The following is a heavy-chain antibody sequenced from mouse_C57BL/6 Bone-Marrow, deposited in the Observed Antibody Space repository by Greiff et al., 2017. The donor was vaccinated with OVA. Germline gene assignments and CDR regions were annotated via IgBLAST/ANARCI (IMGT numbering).Heavy chain of an antibody. Sequence: VQLQQPGAELVKPGASVKLSCKASGYTFTSYWMHWVKQRPGRGLECIGRIDPNSGGTKYNEKFKSKATLTVDKPSSTAYMQLSSLTSEDSAVYYCARRSTTVDWYFDVWGTGTTVTVSS. V-gene: IGHV1-72*01. CDR2: IDPNSGGT. J-gene: IGHJ1*03. CDR3: ARRSTTVDWYFDV. CDR1: GYTFTSYW. D-gene: IGHD1-1*01.